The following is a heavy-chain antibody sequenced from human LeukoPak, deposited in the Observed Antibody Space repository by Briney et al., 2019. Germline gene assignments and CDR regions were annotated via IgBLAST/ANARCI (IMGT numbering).Heavy chain of an antibody. CDR3: ARHRYCSGGSCYRAFDI. V-gene: IGHV4-30-4*08. Sequence: PSQTLSLTCTVSGGSISSGDYYWSWIRQHPGKGLEWIGYIYYSGSTNYNPSLKSRVTISVDTSKNQFSLKLSSVTAADTAVYYCARHRYCSGGSCYRAFDIWGQGTMVTVSS. D-gene: IGHD2-15*01. J-gene: IGHJ3*02. CDR1: GGSISSGDYY. CDR2: IYYSGST.